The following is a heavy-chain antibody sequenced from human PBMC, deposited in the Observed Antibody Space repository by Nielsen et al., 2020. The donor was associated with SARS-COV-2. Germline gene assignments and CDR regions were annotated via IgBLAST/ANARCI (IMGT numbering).Heavy chain of an antibody. V-gene: IGHV4-31*02. D-gene: IGHD3-10*01. Sequence: WIRQPPGKGLEWIGYIYYSGSTYYHPSLKSRVTISVDTSKNQFSLKLSSVTAADTAVYYCARGEEETGITMVRGRHGMDVWGQGTTVTVSS. J-gene: IGHJ6*02. CDR2: IYYSGST. CDR3: ARGEEETGITMVRGRHGMDV.